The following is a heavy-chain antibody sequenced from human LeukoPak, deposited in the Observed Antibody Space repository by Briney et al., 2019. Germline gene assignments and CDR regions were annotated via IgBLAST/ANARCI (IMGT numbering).Heavy chain of an antibody. D-gene: IGHD6-13*01. CDR2: IDTYSGKT. J-gene: IGHJ5*01. CDR1: GYTYTTDG. V-gene: IGHV1-18*01. CDR3: ARDRGIAEADSFDC. Sequence: ASVKVSCKASGYTYTTDGISWVRQAPGQGLEWMGWIDTYSGKTNYAQKFQGRVTMTSDTSTSTAYMELRSLRSDDTAVYYCARDRGIAEADSFDCWVQGSMVSVSP.